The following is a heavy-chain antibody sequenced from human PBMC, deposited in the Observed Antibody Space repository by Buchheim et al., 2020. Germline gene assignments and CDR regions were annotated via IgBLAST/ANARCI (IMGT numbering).Heavy chain of an antibody. D-gene: IGHD6-6*01. CDR3: ARDSRSAYGMDV. V-gene: IGHV3-48*01. CDR2: IRCGSRSI. J-gene: IGHJ6*02. Sequence: EVQVVESGGGLVQPGGSLRLSCTASGFTFSSHSMNWVRQAAGKGLEWVSYIRCGSRSIFYADSVKGRFTISRDNAKNSLYLQMNSLRAEDTAVYYCARDSRSAYGMDVWGQGTT. CDR1: GFTFSSHS.